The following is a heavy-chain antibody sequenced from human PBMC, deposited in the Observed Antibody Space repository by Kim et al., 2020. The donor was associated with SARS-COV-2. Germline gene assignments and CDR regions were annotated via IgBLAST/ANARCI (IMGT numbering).Heavy chain of an antibody. CDR1: GFTFSNAW. CDR2: IKSKTDGGTT. V-gene: IGHV3-15*01. CDR3: TTDPAAGTPSQDYYFDY. Sequence: GGSLRLSCAASGFTFSNAWMSWVRQAPGKGLEWVGRIKSKTDGGTTDYAAPVKGRFTISRDDSKNTLYLQMNSLKTEDTAVYYCTTDPAAGTPSQDYYFDYWGQGTLVTVSS. J-gene: IGHJ4*02. D-gene: IGHD3-10*01.